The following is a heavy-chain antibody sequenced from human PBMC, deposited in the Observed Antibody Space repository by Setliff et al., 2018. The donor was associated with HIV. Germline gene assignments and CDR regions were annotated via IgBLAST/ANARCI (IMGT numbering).Heavy chain of an antibody. CDR3: ARAGAVMTAHFDF. CDR1: GPSINIHY. V-gene: IGHV4-59*11. CDR2: IYSTGST. J-gene: IGHJ4*02. D-gene: IGHD2-21*02. Sequence: SETLSLTCTVSGPSINIHYWSWIRQSPGKAFEWIGYIYSTGSTNYNPSLQSRVTISMVASRNQFSLKVTSVTAADTAVYYCARAGAVMTAHFDFWGQGTLVTVSS.